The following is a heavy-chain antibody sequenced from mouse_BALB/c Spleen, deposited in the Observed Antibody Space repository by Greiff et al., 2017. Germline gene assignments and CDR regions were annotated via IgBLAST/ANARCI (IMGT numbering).Heavy chain of an antibody. V-gene: IGHV2-2*02. J-gene: IGHJ2*01. CDR1: GFSLTSYG. CDR3: ARKGGNYGFDY. Sequence: VQLVESGPGLVQPSQSLSLTCTVSGFSLTSYGVHWVRQSPGKGLEWLGVIWSGGSTDYNAAFISRLSIIKDNSKSQVFFKMNSLQANDTAIYYCARKGGNYGFDYWGQGTTLTVSS. D-gene: IGHD2-1*01. CDR2: IWSGGST.